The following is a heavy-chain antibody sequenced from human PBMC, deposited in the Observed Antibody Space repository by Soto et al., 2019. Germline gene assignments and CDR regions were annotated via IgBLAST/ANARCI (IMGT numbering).Heavy chain of an antibody. D-gene: IGHD2-15*01. Sequence: QVQLVESGGGVVQPGRSLRLSCAASGFTFSSYGMHWVRQAPGKGLEWVAVISYDGSNKYYADSVKGRFIISRDNSKNTLYLQMNSLRAEDTAVYYCAKEPYSGPLDYWGQGTLVTVSS. CDR2: ISYDGSNK. CDR3: AKEPYSGPLDY. V-gene: IGHV3-30*18. CDR1: GFTFSSYG. J-gene: IGHJ4*02.